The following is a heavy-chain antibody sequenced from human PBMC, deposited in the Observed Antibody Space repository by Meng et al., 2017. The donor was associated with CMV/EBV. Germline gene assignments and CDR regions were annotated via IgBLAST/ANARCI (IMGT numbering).Heavy chain of an antibody. Sequence: GESLKISCQGSGYSFTSYWIGWVRQMPGKGLEWMGIIYPGDSDTRYSPSFQGQVTISADKSISTAYLQWSSLKASDTAMYYCARYSNYYDSSGYYYANAFDIWGQGTMVTVSS. V-gene: IGHV5-51*01. CDR2: IYPGDSDT. CDR1: GYSFTSYW. J-gene: IGHJ3*02. CDR3: ARYSNYYDSSGYYYANAFDI. D-gene: IGHD3-22*01.